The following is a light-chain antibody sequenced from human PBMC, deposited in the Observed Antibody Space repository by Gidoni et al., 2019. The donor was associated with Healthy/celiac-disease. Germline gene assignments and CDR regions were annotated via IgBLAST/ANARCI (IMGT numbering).Light chain of an antibody. J-gene: IGKJ5*01. CDR3: QQRSNWLIT. V-gene: IGKV3-11*01. CDR2: DAS. CDR1: QSVSSY. Sequence: EIVFTQSPATLSLSPGERATLSCRASQSVSSYLAWYQQKPGPAPRLLIYDASNRATGIPAMFSGSGSGTDFTLTISSLEPEDFAVYYCQQRSNWLITFGQGTRLEIK.